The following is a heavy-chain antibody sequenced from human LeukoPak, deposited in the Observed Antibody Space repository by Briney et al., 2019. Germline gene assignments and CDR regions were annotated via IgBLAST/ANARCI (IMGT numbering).Heavy chain of an antibody. CDR1: GNTFTAYY. V-gene: IGHV1-2*06. CDR3: ASDQAGSVNSFDP. CDR2: INPNSGGT. J-gene: IGHJ5*02. Sequence: ASVKVSCKASGNTFTAYYIHWVRQAPGQGLEWMGRINPNSGGTDYAQNFRGRVTLTRDTSVSTAYMDLTRLRSDDTAVYYCASDQAGSVNSFDPWGQETLVTVSS.